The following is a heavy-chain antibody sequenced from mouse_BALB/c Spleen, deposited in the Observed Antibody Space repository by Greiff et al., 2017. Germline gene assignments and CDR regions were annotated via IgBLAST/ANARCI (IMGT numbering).Heavy chain of an antibody. D-gene: IGHD2-4*01. CDR3: ARYDYDGDGGFAY. CDR2: IDPANGNT. J-gene: IGHJ3*01. V-gene: IGHV14-3*02. Sequence: EVQLQESGAELVKPGASVKLSCTASGFNIKDTYMHWVKQRPEQGLECIGRIDPANGNTKYDPKFQGKATITADTSSNTAYLQLSSLTSEDTAVYYCARYDYDGDGGFAYWGQGTLVTVSA. CDR1: GFNIKDTY.